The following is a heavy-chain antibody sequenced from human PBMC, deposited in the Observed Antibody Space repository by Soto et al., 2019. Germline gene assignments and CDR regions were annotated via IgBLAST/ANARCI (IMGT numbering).Heavy chain of an antibody. D-gene: IGHD3-3*01. Sequence: GGSLRLSCAASGFTFSSYAMSWVRQAPGKGLEWVSAISGSGGSTYYADSVKGRFTISRDNSKNTLYLQMNSLRAEDTAVYYCAKVRAEGITIFGVVPPRRFDPWGQGTLVTVSS. CDR1: GFTFSSYA. V-gene: IGHV3-23*01. CDR2: ISGSGGST. J-gene: IGHJ5*02. CDR3: AKVRAEGITIFGVVPPRRFDP.